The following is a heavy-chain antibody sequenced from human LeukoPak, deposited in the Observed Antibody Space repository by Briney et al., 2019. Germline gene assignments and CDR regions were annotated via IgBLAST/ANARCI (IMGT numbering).Heavy chain of an antibody. V-gene: IGHV3-23*01. Sequence: TGGSLRLSCAAFGFTFSGYVMNWVRQAPGKGLDWVSVISGGGGTIYYADSVKGRFAISRDNSKNMLFLQLNSLRAEDTAVYYCAKGRTSLLRGGIDFWGQGTLVTVSS. CDR3: AKGRTSLLRGGIDF. D-gene: IGHD3-10*01. CDR2: ISGGGGTI. J-gene: IGHJ4*02. CDR1: GFTFSGYV.